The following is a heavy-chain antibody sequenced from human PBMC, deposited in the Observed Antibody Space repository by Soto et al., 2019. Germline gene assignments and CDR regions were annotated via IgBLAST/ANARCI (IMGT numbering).Heavy chain of an antibody. V-gene: IGHV3-30-3*01. D-gene: IGHD3-22*01. Sequence: GGSLRLSCAASGFTFSSYAMHWVHQAPGKGLEWVAVISYDGSNKYYADSVKGRFTISRDNSKNTLYLQMNSLRAEDTAVYYCARDLYYYDSSGYYFGGYYYYGMDVWGQGTTVTVSS. CDR3: ARDLYYYDSSGYYFGGYYYYGMDV. CDR2: ISYDGSNK. J-gene: IGHJ6*02. CDR1: GFTFSSYA.